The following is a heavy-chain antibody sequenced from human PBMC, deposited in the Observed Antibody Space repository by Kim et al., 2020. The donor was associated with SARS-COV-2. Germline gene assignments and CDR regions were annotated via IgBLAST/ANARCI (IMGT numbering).Heavy chain of an antibody. V-gene: IGHV4-31*03. CDR1: GGSISSGGYY. J-gene: IGHJ4*02. D-gene: IGHD3-16*02. CDR2: IYYSGST. Sequence: SETLSLTCTVSGGSISSGGYYWSWIRQHPGKGLEWIGYIYYSGSTYYNPSLKSRVTISVDTSKNQFSLKLSSVTAADTAVYYCASMGRGITFGGVIVTFDYWGQGTLVTVSS. CDR3: ASMGRGITFGGVIVTFDY.